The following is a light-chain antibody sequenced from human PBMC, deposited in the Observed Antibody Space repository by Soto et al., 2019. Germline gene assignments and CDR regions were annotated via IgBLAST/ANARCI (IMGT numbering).Light chain of an antibody. CDR3: MQATQYPWT. Sequence: EIVMTQTPLSSAVTLGQPASISCRSSQSLVHNDGKTYLTWFQQRPGQPPRLLLYKISNRFSGVPDRFSGSGAGTDFTLKISRVEVEDVGVYYCMQATQYPWTFGQGTKVEIK. V-gene: IGKV2-24*01. J-gene: IGKJ1*01. CDR2: KIS. CDR1: QSLVHNDGKTY.